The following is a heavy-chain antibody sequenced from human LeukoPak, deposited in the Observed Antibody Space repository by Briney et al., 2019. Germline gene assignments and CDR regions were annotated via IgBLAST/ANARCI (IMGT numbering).Heavy chain of an antibody. J-gene: IGHJ5*02. Sequence: SVKVSCKASGGTFSSYAISWVRQAPGQGLEWMRGIIPILGTANYAQKFQGRVTITTDESTSTAYMELSSLRSEDTAVYYCASPMAAAGGFDPWGQGTLVTVSS. CDR2: IIPILGTA. V-gene: IGHV1-69*05. CDR3: ASPMAAAGGFDP. D-gene: IGHD6-13*01. CDR1: GGTFSSYA.